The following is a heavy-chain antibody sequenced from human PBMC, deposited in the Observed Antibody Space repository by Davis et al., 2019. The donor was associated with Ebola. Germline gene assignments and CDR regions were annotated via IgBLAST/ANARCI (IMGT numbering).Heavy chain of an antibody. J-gene: IGHJ4*02. CDR1: GYSFVTYG. D-gene: IGHD2-2*02. CDR3: AREYTSFSSRYFNS. V-gene: IGHV1-18*04. Sequence: ASVKVSCKAFGYSFVTYGISWVRKAPGQGLEWMGWISAFKGKTHYAQKFQGRMTLTTDTPTSTAYMELESLRSDDTAIYYCAREYTSFSSRYFNSWGQGTRVTVSS. CDR2: ISAFKGKT.